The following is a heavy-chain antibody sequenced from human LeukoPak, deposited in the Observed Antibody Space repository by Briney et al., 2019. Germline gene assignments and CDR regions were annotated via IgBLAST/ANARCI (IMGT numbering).Heavy chain of an antibody. D-gene: IGHD3-22*01. V-gene: IGHV4-34*01. Sequence: SETLSLTCTVSGGSISSYYWSWIRQPAGKGLEWIGEINHSGSTNYNPSLKSRVTISVDTSKNQFSLKLSSVTAADTAVYYCARVVLDGYYQFDYWGQGTLVTVSS. CDR2: INHSGST. CDR1: GGSISSYY. CDR3: ARVVLDGYYQFDY. J-gene: IGHJ4*02.